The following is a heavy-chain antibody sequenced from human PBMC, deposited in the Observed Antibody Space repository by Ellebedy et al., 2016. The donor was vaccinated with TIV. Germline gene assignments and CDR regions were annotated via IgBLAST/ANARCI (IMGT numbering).Heavy chain of an antibody. CDR2: IHSSGST. CDR3: ARGEWEQRFDY. J-gene: IGHJ4*02. D-gene: IGHD1-26*01. Sequence: MPSETLSLTCSASGGSLNSSTYYSGSTREPPWKWLAWIGCIHSSGSTYYNPSLKSRVTISVAPSKNQVSLKLSCVTAADTAMYYCARGEWEQRFDYWGQGTLVTVSS. CDR1: GGSLNSSTYY. V-gene: IGHV4-39*01.